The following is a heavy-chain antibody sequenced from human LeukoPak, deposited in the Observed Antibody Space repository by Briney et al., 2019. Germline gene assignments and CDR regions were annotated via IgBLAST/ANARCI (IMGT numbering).Heavy chain of an antibody. CDR2: IYYSGST. Sequence: SETLSLTCTVSGGSISSYYWSWIRQPPGKGLEWIGYIYYSGSTNYNPSLKSRVTISVDTSKNQFSLKLSSVTAADTAVYYCARHSRYCSSTSCYLNWFDPRGQGTLVTVSS. CDR1: GGSISSYY. V-gene: IGHV4-59*08. D-gene: IGHD2-2*01. CDR3: ARHSRYCSSTSCYLNWFDP. J-gene: IGHJ5*02.